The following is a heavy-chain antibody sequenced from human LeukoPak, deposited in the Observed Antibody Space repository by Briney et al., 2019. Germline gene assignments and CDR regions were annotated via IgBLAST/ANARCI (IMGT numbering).Heavy chain of an antibody. CDR3: AGGYAFDV. CDR1: GDSVSNNNYA. CDR2: TYYRSQWHN. Sequence: SQTLSLTCATSGDSVSNNNYAWNWIRQSPSRGLEWLGRTYYRSQWHNDYARSVMSRISVDSDTSKNKFSLHLDSVTPDETAVYYCAGGYAFDVWGQGTMVTVSS. J-gene: IGHJ3*01. V-gene: IGHV6-1*01.